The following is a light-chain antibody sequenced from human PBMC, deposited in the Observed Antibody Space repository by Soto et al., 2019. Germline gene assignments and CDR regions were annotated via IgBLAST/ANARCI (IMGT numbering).Light chain of an antibody. J-gene: IGLJ3*02. V-gene: IGLV2-14*01. CDR3: TSYTASSTWV. Sequence: QSVLTQPASVSGSPGQSITISCTGTSSDVASYNYVSWYQHHPGKAPKLMIYEVNNRPSGVSNRFSGSKSGNTASLTISGLQAEDEADYYCTSYTASSTWVFGGGTKLTVL. CDR2: EVN. CDR1: SSDVASYNY.